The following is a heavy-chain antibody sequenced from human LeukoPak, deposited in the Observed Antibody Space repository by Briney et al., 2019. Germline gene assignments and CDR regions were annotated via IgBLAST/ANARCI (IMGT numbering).Heavy chain of an antibody. Sequence: PGGSLRLSCAASGFTFSSYAMSWVRQAPGKGREWVSAISGSGGSPYYADFVKGRFTINRDNSKNELYLQMNTLRAEDTAVYYCAKDTTYDYVWGSYRPSPAFDIWGQGTMVTVSS. CDR3: AKDTTYDYVWGSYRPSPAFDI. D-gene: IGHD3-16*02. CDR1: GFTFSSYA. V-gene: IGHV3-23*01. CDR2: ISGSGGSP. J-gene: IGHJ3*02.